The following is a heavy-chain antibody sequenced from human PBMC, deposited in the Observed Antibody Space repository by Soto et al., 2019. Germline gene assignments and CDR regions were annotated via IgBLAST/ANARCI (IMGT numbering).Heavy chain of an antibody. CDR2: IWYDGSNK. J-gene: IGHJ4*02. CDR1: GFTFSSYG. CDR3: ARDQGYYDSSGHDY. D-gene: IGHD3-22*01. Sequence: LRLSCAASGFTFSSYGMHWVRQAPGKGLEWVAVIWYDGSNKYYADSVKGRFTISRDNSKNTLYLQMNSLRAEDTAVYYCARDQGYYDSSGHDYWGQGALVTVSS. V-gene: IGHV3-33*01.